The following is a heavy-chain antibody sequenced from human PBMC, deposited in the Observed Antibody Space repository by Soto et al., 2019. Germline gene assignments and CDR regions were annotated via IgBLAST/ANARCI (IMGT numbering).Heavy chain of an antibody. CDR1: GYTFTGYY. CDR3: ARDREFDDFWSGYYSYYYYGMDV. V-gene: IGHV1-2*02. CDR2: INPNSGGT. J-gene: IGHJ6*02. Sequence: QVQLVQSGAEVKKPGASVKVSCKASGYTFTGYYMHWVRQAPGQGLEWMGWINPNSGGTNYAQKFQGGVTMTRDTSISTAYMELSRLRSDDTAVYYCARDREFDDFWSGYYSYYYYGMDVWGQGTTVTVSS. D-gene: IGHD3-3*01.